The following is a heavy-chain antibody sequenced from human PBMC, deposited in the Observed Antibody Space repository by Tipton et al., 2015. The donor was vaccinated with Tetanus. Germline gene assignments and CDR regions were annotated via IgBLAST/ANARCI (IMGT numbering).Heavy chain of an antibody. CDR3: ARRLGPYTGDHFWHFDL. V-gene: IGHV5-51*01. CDR2: VDPRDSQA. J-gene: IGHJ2*01. D-gene: IGHD7-27*01. Sequence: QLVQSGAEVKKPGESLKISCQGSGYNFSHYSIGWVRQLPGRGLEWMGIVDPRDSQATYGPSFQGQVALSADRSINVAYLQWGSLKASDTAMYYCARRLGPYTGDHFWHFDLWGRGALVTVSS. CDR1: GYNFSHYS.